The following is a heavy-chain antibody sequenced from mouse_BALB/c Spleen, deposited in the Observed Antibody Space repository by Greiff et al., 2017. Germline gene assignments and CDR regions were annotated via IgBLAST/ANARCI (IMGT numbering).Heavy chain of an antibody. CDR2: ISSGSSTI. Sequence: EVKLMESGGGLVQPGGSRKLSCAASGFTFSSFGMHWVRQAPEKGLEWVAYISSGSSTIYYADTVKGRFTISRDNPKNTLFLQMTSLRSEDTAMYYCAREYGNYGYWYFDVWGAGTTVTVSS. J-gene: IGHJ1*01. CDR3: AREYGNYGYWYFDV. V-gene: IGHV5-17*02. CDR1: GFTFSSFG. D-gene: IGHD2-10*02.